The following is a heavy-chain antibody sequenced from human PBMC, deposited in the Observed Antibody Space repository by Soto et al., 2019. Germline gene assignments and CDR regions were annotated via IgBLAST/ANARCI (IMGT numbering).Heavy chain of an antibody. V-gene: IGHV3-30*18. Sequence: GGSLRLSCAASGFTFSSYGMHWVRQAPGRGLEWVAVISYDGSNKYYADSVKGRFTISRDNSKNTLYLQMNSLRAEDTAVYYCAKDQVAGTVGWYFDLWGRGTLVTVSS. D-gene: IGHD6-19*01. J-gene: IGHJ2*01. CDR3: AKDQVAGTVGWYFDL. CDR2: ISYDGSNK. CDR1: GFTFSSYG.